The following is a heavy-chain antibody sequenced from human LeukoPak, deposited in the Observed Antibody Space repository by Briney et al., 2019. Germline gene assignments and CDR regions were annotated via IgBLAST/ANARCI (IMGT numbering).Heavy chain of an antibody. CDR3: ARGVSGTGPDI. J-gene: IGHJ3*02. D-gene: IGHD5/OR15-5a*01. Sequence: PGGSLRLSCAASGFTFSSYWMHWVRQAPGKGLVWVSRIKTDCSSTDYADSVKGRFTISRDNAKNTMYLQMNSLRAEDTAVYYCARGVSGTGPDIWGLGTMVTVSS. CDR2: IKTDCSST. V-gene: IGHV3-74*01. CDR1: GFTFSSYW.